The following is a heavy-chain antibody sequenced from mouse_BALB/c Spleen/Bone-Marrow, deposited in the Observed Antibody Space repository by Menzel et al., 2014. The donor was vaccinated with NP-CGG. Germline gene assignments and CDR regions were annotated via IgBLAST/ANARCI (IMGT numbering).Heavy chain of an antibody. CDR3: ASYYCGSCSFDY. J-gene: IGHJ3*01. Sequence: VQLQQSGAELVKPGASVKLSCTASGFNIKDTYMHWVKQRPEQGLEWIGRIDPANGNTKYDPKFQGKATITADTSSNTASLQLSSLTSEDTAVYYCASYYCGSCSFDYWGQGTLVTVSA. CDR2: IDPANGNT. CDR1: GFNIKDTY. V-gene: IGHV14-3*02. D-gene: IGHD1-1*01.